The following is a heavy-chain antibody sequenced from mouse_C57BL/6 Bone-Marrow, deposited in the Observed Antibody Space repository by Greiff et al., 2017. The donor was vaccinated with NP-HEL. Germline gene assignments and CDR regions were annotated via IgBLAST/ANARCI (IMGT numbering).Heavy chain of an antibody. CDR3: ARTLYPGYFDY. V-gene: IGHV14-2*01. CDR1: GFNIKDYY. CDR2: IDPEDGET. J-gene: IGHJ2*01. Sequence: EVKLQESGAELVKPGASVKLSCTASGFNIKDYYMHWVKQRTEQGLEWIGRIDPEDGETKNAPKFQGKATITADTSSNTAYLQLSSLTSEDTAVYYCARTLYPGYFDYWGQGTTLTVSS. D-gene: IGHD1-1*01.